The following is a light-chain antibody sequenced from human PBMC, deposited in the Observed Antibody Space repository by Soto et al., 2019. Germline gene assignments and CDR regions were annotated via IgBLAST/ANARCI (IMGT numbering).Light chain of an antibody. CDR3: QQYNNWPQT. J-gene: IGKJ1*01. V-gene: IGKV3-20*01. CDR1: QSVSSSY. CDR2: GAS. Sequence: EIVMTQSPATLSVSAGERATLSWRASQSVSSSYLAWCQQKPGQAPRLLMYGASSRATGIPDRFSGSGSGTDFTLTINRLETEDFAEYHCQQYNNWPQTFGQGTKVDIK.